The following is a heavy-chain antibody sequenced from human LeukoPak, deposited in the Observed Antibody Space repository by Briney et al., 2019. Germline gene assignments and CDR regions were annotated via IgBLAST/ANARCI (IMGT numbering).Heavy chain of an antibody. CDR3: ARVPMVQGVNVDPCDY. V-gene: IGHV3-21*01. CDR1: GFTFSSYS. J-gene: IGHJ4*02. D-gene: IGHD3-10*01. CDR2: ISSSSSYI. Sequence: GGSLRLSCAASGFTFSSYSMSWVREAPGKGLEWVSSISSSSSYIHYADSVKGRFTISRDNAKKSLFLQMNSLRAEDTAVYYCARVPMVQGVNVDPCDYWGQGTLVTVPS.